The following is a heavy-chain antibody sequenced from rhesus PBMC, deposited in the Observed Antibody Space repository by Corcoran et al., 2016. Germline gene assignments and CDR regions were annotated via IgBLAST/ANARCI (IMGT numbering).Heavy chain of an antibody. CDR3: ARFSYSYNYGLDS. CDR2: NYGVSWST. V-gene: IGHV4-147*01. CDR1: GAPTRRNY. D-gene: IGHD5-12*01. J-gene: IGHJ6*01. Sequence: QVQLQESGPGLVTPSETLPLTDAVSGAPTRRNYCSWMRTPPGKGLSWVEYNYGVSWSTSYNPALKSRVTISNDTSKNQFSLKLSSLTAADTAVYYCARFSYSYNYGLDSWGQGVVVTVSS.